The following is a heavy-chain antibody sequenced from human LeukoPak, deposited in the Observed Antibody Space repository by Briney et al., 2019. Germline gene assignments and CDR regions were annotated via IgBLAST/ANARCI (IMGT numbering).Heavy chain of an antibody. Sequence: GGSLRLSCAASGFTFDDYGMSWVRQAPGKGLEWVSGINWNGGSTGYADSVKGRFTLSRDNAKNSLYLQMNSLRAEDTALYYCARVKSSSWYAGFDYWGQGTMVTVSS. J-gene: IGHJ4*02. CDR1: GFTFDDYG. CDR2: INWNGGST. V-gene: IGHV3-20*04. D-gene: IGHD6-13*01. CDR3: ARVKSSSWYAGFDY.